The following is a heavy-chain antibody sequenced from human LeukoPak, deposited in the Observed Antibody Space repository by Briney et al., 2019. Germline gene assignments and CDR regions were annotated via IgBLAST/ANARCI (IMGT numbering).Heavy chain of an antibody. CDR3: AGGNIVATHYFDY. J-gene: IGHJ4*02. D-gene: IGHD5-12*01. V-gene: IGHV3-33*01. Sequence: PGGSLRPSCAASGFTFSSYGMHWVRQAPGKGLEWVAVIWYDGSNKFYADSVKGRFTISRDNSKSTLYLQMNSLRAEDTAVYYCAGGNIVATHYFDYWGQGTLVTVSS. CDR2: IWYDGSNK. CDR1: GFTFSSYG.